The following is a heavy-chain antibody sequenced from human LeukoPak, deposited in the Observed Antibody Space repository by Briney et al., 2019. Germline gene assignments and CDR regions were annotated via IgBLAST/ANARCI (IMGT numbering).Heavy chain of an antibody. CDR1: GGSISSYY. CDR2: IYYTGST. J-gene: IGHJ4*02. D-gene: IGHD6-19*01. Sequence: SETLSLTCTVSGGSISSYYWSWIRQPPGKGLEWIGYIYYTGSTNYNPSLKSRVTISVDTSNNQFSLKLSSVTAADTAVYYCARAGGWHLDYWGQGTLVTVSS. V-gene: IGHV4-59*01. CDR3: ARAGGWHLDY.